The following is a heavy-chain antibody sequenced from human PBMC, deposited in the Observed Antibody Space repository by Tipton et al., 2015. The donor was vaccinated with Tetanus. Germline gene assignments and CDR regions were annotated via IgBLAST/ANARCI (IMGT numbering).Heavy chain of an antibody. CDR1: GGSITSGAYL. CDR3: ARDELFFSGGEDHAAFDI. J-gene: IGHJ3*02. D-gene: IGHD3-10*01. Sequence: TLSLTCAVSGGSITSGAYLWGWIRQPPGKGLEWIGYIYHSGSPYYNPSLKSRVTLSVDTSKNQFSLKLTSVTTADTAVYFCARDELFFSGGEDHAAFDIWGQGTLVTVSS. V-gene: IGHV4-30-2*01. CDR2: IYHSGSP.